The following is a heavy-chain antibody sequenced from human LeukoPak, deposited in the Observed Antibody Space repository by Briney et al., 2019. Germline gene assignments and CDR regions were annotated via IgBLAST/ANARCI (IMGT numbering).Heavy chain of an antibody. CDR2: IRYDGSNK. CDR3: AKDRDTAMVYYYYYCMDV. D-gene: IGHD5-18*01. CDR1: GFTFSSYG. J-gene: IGHJ6*03. V-gene: IGHV3-30*02. Sequence: GGSLRLSCAASGFTFSSYGMHWVRQAPGKGLERVAFIRYDGSNKYYADSVKGRFTISRDNSKNTLYLQMNSLRAEDTAVYYCAKDRDTAMVYYYYYCMDVWGKGTTVTVSS.